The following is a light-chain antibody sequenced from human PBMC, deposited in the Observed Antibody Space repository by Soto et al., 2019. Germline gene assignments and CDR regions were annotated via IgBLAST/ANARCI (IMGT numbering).Light chain of an antibody. CDR3: CSYAGSYTFV. V-gene: IGLV2-11*01. J-gene: IGLJ1*01. CDR1: SSDVGVYNY. CDR2: DVS. Sequence: HSVLTQPRSVSRSPGQSVTISCTGTSSDVGVYNYVSWYQQYPGKAPKIMIYDVSKRPSGVPDRFSGSKSDNTASLTISGLQVEDEADYYCCSYAGSYTFVFGIGTKVNVL.